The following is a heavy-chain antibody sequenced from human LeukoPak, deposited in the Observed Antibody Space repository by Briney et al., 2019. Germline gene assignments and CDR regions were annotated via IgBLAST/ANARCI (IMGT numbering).Heavy chain of an antibody. CDR1: GFTFSDFW. CDR2: IKGDGIST. D-gene: IGHD2-21*01. Sequence: PGGSLRLSCAASGFTFSDFWMHWVRQAPGRGLVWVSRIKGDGISTLYADSVKGRFTISRDNAKNTLYLQMNSLRADDTAFYYCATQPDSGDDLWGQGTMVIVSS. CDR3: ATQPDSGDDL. V-gene: IGHV3-74*01. J-gene: IGHJ4*02.